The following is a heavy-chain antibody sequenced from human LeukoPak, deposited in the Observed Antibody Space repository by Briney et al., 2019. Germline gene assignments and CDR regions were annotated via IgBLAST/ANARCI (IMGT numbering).Heavy chain of an antibody. CDR2: IYHSGST. D-gene: IGHD3-22*01. Sequence: ASETLSLTCTVSGGSISSGGYYWSWIRQPPGKGLEWIGYIYHSGSTYYNPSLKSRVTISVDRSKNQFSLKLSSVTAADTAVYYCARYYYDSSGYYYSPGFDYWGQGTLVTVSS. V-gene: IGHV4-30-2*01. CDR1: GGSISSGGYY. J-gene: IGHJ4*02. CDR3: ARYYYDSSGYYYSPGFDY.